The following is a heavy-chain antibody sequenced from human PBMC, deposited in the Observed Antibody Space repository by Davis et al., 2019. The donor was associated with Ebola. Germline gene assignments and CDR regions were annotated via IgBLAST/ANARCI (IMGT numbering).Heavy chain of an antibody. CDR3: TRLPYCSGGSCYPA. D-gene: IGHD2-15*01. CDR1: GFTFSNAW. Sequence: PGGSLRLSCAASGFTFSNAWMSWVRQAPGKGLEWVSAISGSGGSTYYADSVKGRFTISRDNSKNTAYLQMNSLKTEDTAVYYCTRLPYCSGGSCYPAWGQGTLVTVSS. J-gene: IGHJ4*02. CDR2: ISGSGGST. V-gene: IGHV3-23*01.